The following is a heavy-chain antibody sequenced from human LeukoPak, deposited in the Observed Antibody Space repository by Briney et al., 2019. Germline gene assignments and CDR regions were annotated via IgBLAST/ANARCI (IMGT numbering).Heavy chain of an antibody. CDR2: ISYDGSNK. J-gene: IGHJ4*02. D-gene: IGHD2-21*02. CDR1: GFTFSSYA. Sequence: GRSLRLSCAASGFTFSSYAMHWVRQAPGKGLEWVAVISYDGSNKYYADSVKGRFTISRDNSKYTLYLQMNSLRAEDTAVYYCARDEYDIVVVTAMIDYWGQGTLVTVSS. CDR3: ARDEYDIVVVTAMIDY. V-gene: IGHV3-30-3*01.